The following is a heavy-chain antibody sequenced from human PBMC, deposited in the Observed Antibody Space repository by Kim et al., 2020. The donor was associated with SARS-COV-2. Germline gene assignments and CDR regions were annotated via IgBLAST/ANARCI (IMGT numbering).Heavy chain of an antibody. CDR2: TYYRSKWYN. CDR3: ARGYSYYDFWSGYWLDY. D-gene: IGHD3-3*01. J-gene: IGHJ4*02. CDR1: GDRVSSNSAA. Sequence: SQTLSLTCAISGDRVSSNSAAWNWIRQSPSRGLEWLGRTYYRSKWYNDYAVSVKSRITINPDTSKNQFSLQLNSVTPEDTAVYYCARGYSYYDFWSGYWLDYWGQGTLVTVSS. V-gene: IGHV6-1*01.